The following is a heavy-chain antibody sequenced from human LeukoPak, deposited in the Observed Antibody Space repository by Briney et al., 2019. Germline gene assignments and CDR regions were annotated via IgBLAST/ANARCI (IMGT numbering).Heavy chain of an antibody. J-gene: IGHJ6*02. CDR3: ARVQGEQLAVPYYYGMDV. CDR2: IIPIFGTA. CDR1: GGTFSSYA. V-gene: IGHV1-69*13. Sequence: GASVKVSCKASGGTFSSYAISWVRQAPGQGLEWMGGIIPIFGTANYARKFQGRVTITADESTSTAYMELSSLRSEDTAVYYCARVQGEQLAVPYYYGMDVWGQGTTVTVSS. D-gene: IGHD6-6*01.